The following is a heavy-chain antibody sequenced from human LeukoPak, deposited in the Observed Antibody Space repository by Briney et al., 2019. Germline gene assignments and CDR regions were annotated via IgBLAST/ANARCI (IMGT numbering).Heavy chain of an antibody. CDR2: ISSSGSTI. V-gene: IGHV3-48*04. Sequence: GGSLRLSCAASGFTFSSYSMNWIRQAPGKGLEWVSYISSSGSTIYYADSVKGRFTISRDNAKNSLYLQMNSLRAEDTAVYYCASVYSSGWYANYWGQGTLVTVSS. J-gene: IGHJ4*02. D-gene: IGHD6-19*01. CDR1: GFTFSSYS. CDR3: ASVYSSGWYANY.